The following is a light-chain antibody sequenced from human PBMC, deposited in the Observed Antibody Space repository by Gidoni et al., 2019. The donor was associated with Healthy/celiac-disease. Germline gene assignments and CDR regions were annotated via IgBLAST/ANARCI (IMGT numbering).Light chain of an antibody. J-gene: IGLJ3*02. V-gene: IGLV2-14*03. CDR1: SSGVGGYNY. CDR2: DVS. Sequence: QSAMTQPASVSGSPRQSITISCTGTSSGVGGYNYVSWYQQHPGKAPKLMIYDVSTRPSGVSNRFSGSKSGNTASLTISGLQAEDEADYYCSSYTSSSTLWVFGGGTKLTVL. CDR3: SSYTSSSTLWV.